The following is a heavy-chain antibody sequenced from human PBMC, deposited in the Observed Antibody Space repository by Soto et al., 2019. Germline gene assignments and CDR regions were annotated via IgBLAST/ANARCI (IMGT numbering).Heavy chain of an antibody. Sequence: GGSLRLSCAASGFTFDDYAMHWVRQAPGKGLEWVSGISWNSGSIGYADSVKGRFTISRDNAKNSLYLQMNSLRAEDTALYYCAKDPYSSGWYDFDYWGQGTLVTVSS. D-gene: IGHD6-19*01. V-gene: IGHV3-9*01. CDR3: AKDPYSSGWYDFDY. J-gene: IGHJ4*02. CDR1: GFTFDDYA. CDR2: ISWNSGSI.